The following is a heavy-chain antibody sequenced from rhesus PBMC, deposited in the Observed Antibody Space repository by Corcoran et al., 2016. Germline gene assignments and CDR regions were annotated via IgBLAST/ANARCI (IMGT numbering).Heavy chain of an antibody. CDR2: INGSGNST. CDR1: GGSISSNY. J-gene: IGHJ6*01. D-gene: IGHD4-29*01. V-gene: IGHV4S11*01. CDR3: ARDLRTYGLDS. Sequence: QVQLQESGPGLVKPLETLSLTCAVSGGSISSNYWSWIRQPPGKGLEWIGYINGSGNSTSYNPSLKSRVTLSVDTSKNQFSLKLSSVTAADTAVYYCARDLRTYGLDSWGQGVVVTVSS.